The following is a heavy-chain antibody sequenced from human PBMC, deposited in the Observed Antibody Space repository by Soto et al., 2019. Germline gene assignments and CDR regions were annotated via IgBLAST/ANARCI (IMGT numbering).Heavy chain of an antibody. D-gene: IGHD2-2*01. CDR1: GFSLSNARLG. CDR3: ALISDCSRTGCYLASFDA. CDR2: TFSNDEK. V-gene: IGHV2-26*01. Sequence: QVTLKESGPVVVKPTETLTLTCTVSGFSLSNARLGVSWIRHPPGKALEWLAHTFSNDEKSYSTSLSNRLTISQETSKSQVVLTIATVDPVDSGTYYWALISDCSRTGCYLASFDAWGQGTLVNVSS. J-gene: IGHJ5*02.